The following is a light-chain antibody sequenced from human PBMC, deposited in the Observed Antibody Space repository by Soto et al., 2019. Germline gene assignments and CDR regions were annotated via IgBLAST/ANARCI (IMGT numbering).Light chain of an antibody. Sequence: QLVLTQSPSASASLGASVKLTCTLSSGHSRNAIAWHQQQPEKGPRYLMKINSDGSHIKGDEIPDRFSGSSSGAERYLTISSLQSEDEADYYCQAWVTGIGVFGGGTKLTLL. J-gene: IGLJ2*01. CDR2: INSDGSH. V-gene: IGLV4-69*01. CDR3: QAWVTGIGV. CDR1: SGHSRNA.